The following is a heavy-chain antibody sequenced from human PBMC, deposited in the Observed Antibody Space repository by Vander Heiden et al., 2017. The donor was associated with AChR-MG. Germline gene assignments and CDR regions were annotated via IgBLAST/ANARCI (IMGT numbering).Heavy chain of an antibody. CDR2: IRSKANSYAT. J-gene: IGHJ6*02. CDR1: GFTFSSPA. CDR3: TRGPDLGGGYYYYGMDV. Sequence: EVQLVESGGGLVQPGGSLKLSCAASGFTFSSPAMHWVRQASGKGLEWVGRIRSKANSYATAYAASVKGRFTISRDDSKNTAYLQMNSLKTEDTAVYYCTRGPDLGGGYYYYGMDVWGQGTTVTVSS. D-gene: IGHD2-15*01. V-gene: IGHV3-73*02.